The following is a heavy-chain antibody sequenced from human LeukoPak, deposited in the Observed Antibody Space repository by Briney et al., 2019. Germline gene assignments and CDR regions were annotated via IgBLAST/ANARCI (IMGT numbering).Heavy chain of an antibody. CDR2: IYTSGST. D-gene: IGHD3-22*01. J-gene: IGHJ5*02. CDR1: GGSISNYY. Sequence: SETLSLACPVSGGSISNYYWSWLRQPAGKGLEWIARIYTSGSTNYNPSLKSRVTMSVTTSNNQFSLKLSSVTAGDTAVYYCARGLYYDSRGWFDPWRQGTVVTVSS. CDR3: ARGLYYDSRGWFDP. V-gene: IGHV4-4*07.